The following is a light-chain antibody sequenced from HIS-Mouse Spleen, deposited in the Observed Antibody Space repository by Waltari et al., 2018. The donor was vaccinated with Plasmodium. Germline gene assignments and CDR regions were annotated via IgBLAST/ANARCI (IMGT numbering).Light chain of an antibody. CDR1: QSISSY. J-gene: IGKJ1*01. Sequence: DIQMTQSPSSLSASVGDRVTITCRASQSISSYLNWYQQKPGKAPKLLLYAASSLQSGVPSRFSGSGSGTDFILTISSLQPEDFATYYCQQNYNTWTFGQGTKVEIK. V-gene: IGKV1-39*01. CDR2: AAS. CDR3: QQNYNTWT.